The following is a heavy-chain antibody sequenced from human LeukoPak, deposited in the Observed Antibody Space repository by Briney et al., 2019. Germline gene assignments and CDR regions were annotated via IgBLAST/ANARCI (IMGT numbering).Heavy chain of an antibody. CDR1: GFTFSSYV. D-gene: IGHD3-22*01. CDR3: AKVRYYDSSGYFDY. Sequence: GGSLRLSCAASGFTFSSYVMSWVRQAPGKGLEWVSAISGSGGSTYYADSVKGRFTISRDNSKNTLYLQMNSLRAEDTAVYYCAKVRYYDSSGYFDYWGQGTLVTVSS. V-gene: IGHV3-23*01. J-gene: IGHJ4*02. CDR2: ISGSGGST.